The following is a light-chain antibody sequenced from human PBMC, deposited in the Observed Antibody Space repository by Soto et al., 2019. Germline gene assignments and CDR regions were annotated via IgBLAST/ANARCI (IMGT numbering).Light chain of an antibody. Sequence: EIVFTQSPGTLSLSPGERATLSCRATQSVYNNYLAWFQQKPGQPPRLLIYGASTRATGIPDRFSGSGSGTDFTLIISRLEPEDFAVYYCHQYGSSITFGQGTRLEIK. CDR3: HQYGSSIT. CDR2: GAS. V-gene: IGKV3-20*01. CDR1: QSVYNNY. J-gene: IGKJ5*01.